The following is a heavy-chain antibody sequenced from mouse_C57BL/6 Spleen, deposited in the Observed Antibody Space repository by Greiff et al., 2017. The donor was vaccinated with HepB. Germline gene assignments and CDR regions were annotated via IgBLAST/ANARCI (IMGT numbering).Heavy chain of an antibody. CDR3: ARRSPYDGYYAMDY. D-gene: IGHD2-3*01. Sequence: VQLQESGAELARPGASVKMSCKASGYTFTSYRMHWVKQRPGQGLEWIGYINPSSGYTKYNQKFKDKATLTADKSSSTAYMQLSSLTSEDSAVYYCARRSPYDGYYAMDYWGQGTSVTVSS. CDR2: INPSSGYT. V-gene: IGHV1-4*01. J-gene: IGHJ4*01. CDR1: GYTFTSYR.